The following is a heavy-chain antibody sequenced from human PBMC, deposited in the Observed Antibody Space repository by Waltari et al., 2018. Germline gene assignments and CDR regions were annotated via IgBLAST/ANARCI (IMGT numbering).Heavy chain of an antibody. Sequence: QLQLQESGPGLVKPSETLSLTCTVSGGSIRSSSYYWGRIRQPPGKGLEWIGSLYYSGSTYYNPSLKSRVTISVDTSKNQFSLKLSSVTAADTAVYFCARRPVVDSSGWFDYWGQGTLVTVSS. J-gene: IGHJ4*02. CDR2: LYYSGST. CDR3: ARRPVVDSSGWFDY. D-gene: IGHD6-19*01. V-gene: IGHV4-39*01. CDR1: GGSIRSSSYY.